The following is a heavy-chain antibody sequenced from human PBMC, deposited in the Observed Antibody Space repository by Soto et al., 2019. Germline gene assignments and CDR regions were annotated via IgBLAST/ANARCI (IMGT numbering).Heavy chain of an antibody. CDR3: ARDGLLDYDILTGYYKGLAYYGMDV. D-gene: IGHD3-9*01. CDR1: GGSISSYY. J-gene: IGHJ6*02. V-gene: IGHV4-59*01. Sequence: WVTLSLTCTVSGGSISSYYWSWIRQPPGKGLQWIGYIYYSGSTNYNPSLKSRVTISVDTSKNQFSLKLSSVTAADTAVYYCARDGLLDYDILTGYYKGLAYYGMDVWGQGTTVTVSS. CDR2: IYYSGST.